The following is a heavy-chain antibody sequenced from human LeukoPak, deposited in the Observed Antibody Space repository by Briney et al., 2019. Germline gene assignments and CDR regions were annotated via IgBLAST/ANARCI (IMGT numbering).Heavy chain of an antibody. CDR1: GFTVSSNY. CDR3: ARDEGGSGDYGVLFLL. J-gene: IGHJ4*02. Sequence: GGSLRLSCAASGFTVSSNYMSWVRQAPGKGLEWVSVIYSGGSTYYADSVKGRFTISRDNSKNTLYLQMNSLKTEDTAVYYCARDEGGSGDYGVLFLLWGQGTLVTVSS. CDR2: IYSGGST. D-gene: IGHD4-17*01. V-gene: IGHV3-66*01.